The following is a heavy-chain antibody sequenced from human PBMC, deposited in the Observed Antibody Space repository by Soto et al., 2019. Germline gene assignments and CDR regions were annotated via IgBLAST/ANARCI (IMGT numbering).Heavy chain of an antibody. Sequence: SSTXSLTGSFCVCSLMVSYLIWIRHTPEKGLESIGTINHSGTINYKPSLRSRVTISIHPSKNEFSLRLTSVTAAETAVYYCATGGGFVESSLVCLETWGQGTLVNVYS. CDR3: ATGGGFVESSLVCLET. CDR2: INHSGTI. CDR1: VCSLMVSY. J-gene: IGHJ4*02. D-gene: IGHD2-15*01. V-gene: IGHV4-34*01.